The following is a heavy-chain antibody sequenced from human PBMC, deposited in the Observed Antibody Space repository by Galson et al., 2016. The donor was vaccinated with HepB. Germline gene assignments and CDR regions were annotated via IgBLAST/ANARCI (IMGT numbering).Heavy chain of an antibody. CDR3: ARVGEYSGRYSDY. Sequence: SLRLSCAASGFTFGDYYMIWIRQAPGKGLEWVSYITTTGTYSKYADSVKGRFTISRANAKKSLFLQMSSLRAEDTAVYYCARVGEYSGRYSDYWGQGTLVTVSS. CDR1: GFTFGDYY. J-gene: IGHJ4*02. V-gene: IGHV3-11*06. CDR2: ITTTGTYS. D-gene: IGHD1-26*01.